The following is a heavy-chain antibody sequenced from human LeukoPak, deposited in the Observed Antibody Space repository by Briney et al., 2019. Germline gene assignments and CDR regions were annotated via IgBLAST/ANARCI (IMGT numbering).Heavy chain of an antibody. CDR2: AHPSTSII. J-gene: IGHJ5*02. V-gene: IGHV5-51*06. Sequence: GDSLKISCKGPEYDFANYWIGWVRQTPGRGLEWMGIAHPSTSIIYYCPSCEGQVTISFDRSLSTAYLPWTSLKASDSGMYFCARWKFYDTYLDPWGRGTLVTVSS. CDR1: EYDFANYW. CDR3: ARWKFYDTYLDP. D-gene: IGHD2/OR15-2a*01.